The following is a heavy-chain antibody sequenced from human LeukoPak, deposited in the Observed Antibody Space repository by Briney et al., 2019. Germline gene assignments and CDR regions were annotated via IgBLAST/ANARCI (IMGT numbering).Heavy chain of an antibody. Sequence: ASVNVSCKASGYTFTGYYVHWVRQAPGQGLEWMGRINPNSGGTDYAQKFQGRVTMTRDTSISTAYMELSRLRSDDTAVYYCARILVTDYYDSSGYHLDYWGQGTLVTVSS. J-gene: IGHJ4*02. CDR3: ARILVTDYYDSSGYHLDY. D-gene: IGHD3-22*01. V-gene: IGHV1-2*06. CDR1: GYTFTGYY. CDR2: INPNSGGT.